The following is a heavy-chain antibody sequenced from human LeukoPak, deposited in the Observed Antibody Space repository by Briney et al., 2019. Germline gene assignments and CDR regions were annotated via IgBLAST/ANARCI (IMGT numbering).Heavy chain of an antibody. CDR2: FDPEDGET. CDR3: ARGGNSSGWYLLRAQLFDY. J-gene: IGHJ4*02. D-gene: IGHD6-19*01. CDR1: GYTLTELS. V-gene: IGHV1-24*01. Sequence: GASVKVSCKVSGYTLTELSMHWVRQAPGKGLEWMGGFDPEDGETIYAQKFQGRVTMTEDTSTDTAYMELSSLRSEDTAVYYCARGGNSSGWYLLRAQLFDYWGQGTLVTVSS.